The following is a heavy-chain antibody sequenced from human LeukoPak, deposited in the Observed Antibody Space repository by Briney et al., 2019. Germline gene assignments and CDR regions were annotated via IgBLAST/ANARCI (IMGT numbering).Heavy chain of an antibody. CDR1: GYSISSGYY. Sequence: SETLSLTCAASGYSISSGYYWGWIRQPPGKGLEWIGSICHSGSTYYNPSLKSRVTISVDTSKNQFSLKPSSVTAADTAVYYCAREDGWGSYRSELPFDYWGQGTLVTVSS. CDR2: ICHSGST. CDR3: AREDGWGSYRSELPFDY. J-gene: IGHJ4*02. D-gene: IGHD3-16*02. V-gene: IGHV4-38-2*02.